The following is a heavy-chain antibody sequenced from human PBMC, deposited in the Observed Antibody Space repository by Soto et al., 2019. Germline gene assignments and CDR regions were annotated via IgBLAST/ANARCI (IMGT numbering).Heavy chain of an antibody. CDR2: INPNGGST. V-gene: IGHV1-46*01. CDR3: ARAMVIRYYGMDV. D-gene: IGHD3-22*01. CDR1: GYTFTSYY. J-gene: IGHJ6*02. Sequence: ASMKVSCKASGYTFTSYYMHWVPQAPGQGLKWMGIINPNGGSTSYAQKFQGRGTMTRDTSTSTVYMELSSLRSEDTAVYYCARAMVIRYYGMDVWGQGTTVTVSS.